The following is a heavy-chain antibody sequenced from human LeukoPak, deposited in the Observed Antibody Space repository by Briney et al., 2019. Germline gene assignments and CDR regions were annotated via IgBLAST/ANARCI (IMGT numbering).Heavy chain of an antibody. CDR1: GGSFSGYY. V-gene: IGHV4-34*01. CDR2: INHSGST. Sequence: SETLSLTCAVYGGSFSGYYWSWIRQPPGKGLEWIGEINHSGSTNYNPSLKSRVTISVDTSKNQFSLRLSSVTAADTAVYYCARQGYSSSWTRYYYFNMDVWGKGTTVTISS. D-gene: IGHD6-13*01. CDR3: ARQGYSSSWTRYYYFNMDV. J-gene: IGHJ6*03.